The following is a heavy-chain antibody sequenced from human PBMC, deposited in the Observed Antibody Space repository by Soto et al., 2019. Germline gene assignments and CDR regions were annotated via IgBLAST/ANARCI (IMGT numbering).Heavy chain of an antibody. J-gene: IGHJ4*02. D-gene: IGHD3-10*01. V-gene: IGHV3-30*18. CDR3: AKAQVPHFYSGSLFDF. CDR1: GFTFSNYG. CDR2: ISYHGSNK. Sequence: QVQLVESGGGVVQPGRSLRLSCAASGFTFSNYGMHWVRQAPGKGLEWVALISYHGSNKYYADSVKGRLTISRDNSQNTLYLQLNSLRDGDKAVYYCAKAQVPHFYSGSLFDFWGRGTLVTVSS.